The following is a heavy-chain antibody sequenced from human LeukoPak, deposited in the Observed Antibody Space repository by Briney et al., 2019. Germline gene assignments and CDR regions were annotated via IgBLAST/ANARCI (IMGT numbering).Heavy chain of an antibody. CDR2: INPNSGGT. CDR1: GYTFTGHY. J-gene: IGHJ5*02. CDR3: ARVRRITIFGVVNWFDP. V-gene: IGHV1-2*02. Sequence: ASVKVSCKASGYTFTGHYMHWVRQAPGQGLEWMGWINPNSGGTNYAQKFQGRVTMTRDTSISTAYMELSRLGSDDTAVYYCARVRRITIFGVVNWFDPWGQGTLVTVSS. D-gene: IGHD3-3*01.